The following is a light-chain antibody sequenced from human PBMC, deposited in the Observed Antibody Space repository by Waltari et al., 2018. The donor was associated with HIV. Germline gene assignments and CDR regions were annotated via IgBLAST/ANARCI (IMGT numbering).Light chain of an antibody. J-gene: IGKJ2*01. CDR1: QSVSSY. V-gene: IGKV3-11*01. CDR3: QQRSNWPPET. Sequence: EFVLTQSPATLSLSPGERATLSCRASQSVSSYLAWYQQKPGQAPRLLIYDASNRATGIPARFSGSGSGTDFTLTISSLEPEDFAVYYCQQRSNWPPETFGQGTKLEIK. CDR2: DAS.